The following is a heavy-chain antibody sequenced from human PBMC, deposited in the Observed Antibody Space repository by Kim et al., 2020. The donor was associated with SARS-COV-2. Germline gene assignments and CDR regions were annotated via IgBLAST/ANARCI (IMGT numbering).Heavy chain of an antibody. CDR2: VSYSGST. V-gene: IGHV4-59*08. Sequence: SETLSLTCTVSGGSISTYHWTWIRQPPGKGLEWIGYVSYSGSTTYNPSHKSLVTISIDTSRNQFSLKLSSVTAADTAVYYCARHGDVFGSGWFDPWGQGTLVTVSS. D-gene: IGHD3-10*01. J-gene: IGHJ5*02. CDR3: ARHGDVFGSGWFDP. CDR1: GGSISTYH.